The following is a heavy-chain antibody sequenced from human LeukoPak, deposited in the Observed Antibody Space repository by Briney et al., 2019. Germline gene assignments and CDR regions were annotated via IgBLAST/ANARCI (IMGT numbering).Heavy chain of an antibody. CDR2: IYPADSDI. D-gene: IGHD2-15*01. J-gene: IGHJ5*02. V-gene: IGHV5-51*01. Sequence: GESLKISCKGSGYSINNYWIAWVRQMPGKGLEWMGIIYPADSDIRYSPSFQGQVTISADKSISTAYLQWNSLKTSDTAMYYCARQEYCSGASCYTWFDPWGQGTLVTVSS. CDR3: ARQEYCSGASCYTWFDP. CDR1: GYSINNYW.